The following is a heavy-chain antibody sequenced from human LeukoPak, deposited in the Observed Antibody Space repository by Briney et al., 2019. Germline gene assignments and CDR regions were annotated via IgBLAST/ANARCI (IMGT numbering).Heavy chain of an antibody. V-gene: IGHV4-59*01. CDR2: IYYSGNT. J-gene: IGHJ4*02. CDR3: ARQRKYFDY. Sequence: ETLSLTCTVSGDSISSYYWTWIRQPPGRGLEWIAYIYYSGNTKYNPSLKSRVTTSIDASKNQLSLKLTSVTAADTAVYYCARQRKYFDYWGQGTLVPVSS. CDR1: GDSISSYY. D-gene: IGHD1-1*01.